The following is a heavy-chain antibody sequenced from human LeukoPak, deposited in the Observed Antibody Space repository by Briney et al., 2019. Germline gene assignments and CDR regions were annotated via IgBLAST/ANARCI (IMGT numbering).Heavy chain of an antibody. D-gene: IGHD3-10*01. J-gene: IGHJ4*02. V-gene: IGHV3-23*01. Sequence: GGSLRLSCAASGFTFSTYTMYWVRHPPGKRLEWVSIIGSSGGGIHYADSVRGRFTISRDNSKNTLYLQMNSLRAEDTAIYYCAKTGLKVPRSYFDYWGQGALVTVSS. CDR2: IGSSGGGI. CDR3: AKTGLKVPRSYFDY. CDR1: GFTFSTYT.